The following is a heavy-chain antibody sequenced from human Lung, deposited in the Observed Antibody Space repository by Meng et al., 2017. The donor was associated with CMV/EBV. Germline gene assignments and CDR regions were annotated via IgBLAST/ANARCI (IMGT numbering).Heavy chain of an antibody. CDR3: AKDLLLFGGPNAYFDY. CDR1: GFRFDDYG. D-gene: IGHD3-16*01. J-gene: IGHJ4*02. CDR2: IRHDGTNK. V-gene: IGHV3-30*02. Sequence: GGSXRLXCAASGFRFDDYGMHWVRQTPGKGLEWVAFIRHDGTNKFYGDSVKGRFTISRDNSKNTVYLQMNSLRPEETAVYYCAKDLLLFGGPNAYFDYWGQGXLVTVSS.